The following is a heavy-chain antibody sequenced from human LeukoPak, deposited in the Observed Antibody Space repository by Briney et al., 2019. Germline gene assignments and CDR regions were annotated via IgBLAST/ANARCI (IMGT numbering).Heavy chain of an antibody. J-gene: IGHJ3*02. D-gene: IGHD5-12*01. Sequence: PGRSLRLSCAASGVTFSSYGMHWVRQAPGKGLEGGAVISYDGSNKYYADSVKGRFTISRDNSKNTLYLQMNGLRAEDTAVYYCAKVLGEWLRLGAFDIWGQGTMVTVSS. CDR3: AKVLGEWLRLGAFDI. CDR1: GVTFSSYG. CDR2: ISYDGSNK. V-gene: IGHV3-30*18.